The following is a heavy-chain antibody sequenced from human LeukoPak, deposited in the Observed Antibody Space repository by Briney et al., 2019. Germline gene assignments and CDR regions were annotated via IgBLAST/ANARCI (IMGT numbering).Heavy chain of an antibody. CDR2: ISGSGDST. J-gene: IGHJ4*02. CDR1: AFTFSYYG. Sequence: GGSLRLSCAASAFTFSYYGMTWVRQVPGKGLEWVSSISGSGDSTYYADSVKGRFTISRDNSKNILYLQMNSLRAEDTAVYYCAKAQGYLDYWGQGTLATVSS. V-gene: IGHV3-23*01. CDR3: AKAQGYLDY.